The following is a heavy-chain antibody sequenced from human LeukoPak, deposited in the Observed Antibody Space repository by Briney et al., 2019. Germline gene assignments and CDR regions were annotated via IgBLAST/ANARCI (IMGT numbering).Heavy chain of an antibody. CDR1: GGSISGYY. CDR2: IYYSGST. V-gene: IGHV4-59*08. J-gene: IGHJ3*01. CDR3: ARHRGYVGAFDV. Sequence: SETLFLTCTVSGGSISGYYWSWIRQPPGKGLEWIGFIYYSGSTSYNPSLKSRVTISVDTSKNQFSLNLSFVTASETAVYYCARHRGYVGAFDVWGRGTMVTVSS. D-gene: IGHD3-22*01.